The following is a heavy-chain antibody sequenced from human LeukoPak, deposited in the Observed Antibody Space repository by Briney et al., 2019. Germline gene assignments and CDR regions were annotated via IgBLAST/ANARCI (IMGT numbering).Heavy chain of an antibody. D-gene: IGHD4-17*01. CDR2: ISYDGSNK. J-gene: IGHJ4*02. CDR3: AKGHDYAAY. V-gene: IGHV3-30*18. CDR1: GFTFSSYG. Sequence: AGRSLRLSCAASGFTFSSYGMHWVRQAPGKGLEWVAVISYDGSNKYYADSVKGRFTISRDNSKNTLYLQMNSLRAEDTAVYYCAKGHDYAAYWGQGTLVTVSS.